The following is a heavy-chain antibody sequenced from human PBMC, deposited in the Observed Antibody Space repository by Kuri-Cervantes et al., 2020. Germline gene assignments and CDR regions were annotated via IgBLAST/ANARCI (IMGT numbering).Heavy chain of an antibody. J-gene: IGHJ3*02. V-gene: IGHV3-23*01. D-gene: IGHD6-19*01. Sequence: ETLSLTCAASGFTFSSYAMSWVRQAPGKGLEWVSAISGSGGSTYYADSVKGRFTISKDNSKNTLYLQMNSLRAEDTAVYYCAKVEGGGWEDAFDIWAKGQWSPSPQ. CDR1: GFTFSSYA. CDR3: AKVEGGGWEDAFDI. CDR2: ISGSGGST.